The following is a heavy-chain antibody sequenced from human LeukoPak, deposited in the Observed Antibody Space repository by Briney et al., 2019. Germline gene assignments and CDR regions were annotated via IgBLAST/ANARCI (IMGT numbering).Heavy chain of an antibody. J-gene: IGHJ4*02. CDR3: VNHITAMIRGCLDH. CDR2: INARGFIT. V-gene: IGHV3-23*01. D-gene: IGHD5-18*01. CDR1: GFTFNTLA. Sequence: QPGGSLRLSCAASGFTFNTLAMSWVRQAPGKGLEWVSAINARGFITYYADSVKGRFTISRDNSKNTLFLQMNSLSVEDTATHYCVNHITAMIRGCLDHWGQGILVSVSS.